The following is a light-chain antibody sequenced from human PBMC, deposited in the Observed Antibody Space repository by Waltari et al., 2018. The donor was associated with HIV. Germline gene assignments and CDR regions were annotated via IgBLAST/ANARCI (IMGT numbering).Light chain of an antibody. CDR1: QGISNS. CDR2: GAS. J-gene: IGKJ2*01. Sequence: DIQMTQSPSSLSASVGDRVTITCRASQGISNSLAWYQQKPGKASKLLLYGASRLQTGVPSRFSGSGSATDFALNISSLQPEDFATDYCQQYYDSLMYTFGQGTTLEIK. CDR3: QQYYDSLMYT. V-gene: IGKV1-NL1*01.